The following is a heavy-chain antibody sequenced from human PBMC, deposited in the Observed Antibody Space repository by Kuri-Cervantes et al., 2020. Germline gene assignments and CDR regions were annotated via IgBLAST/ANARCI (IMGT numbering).Heavy chain of an antibody. CDR2: IYYSGST. Sequence: SETLSPTCPVPGGSISSSSYYWGWIRQPPGKGLEWIGSIYYSGSTYYNPSVKSRVTISVDTSKNQFSLKLSSVTAADTAVYYCARLYSSSWHLFDYWGQGTLVTVSS. CDR1: GGSISSSSYY. D-gene: IGHD6-13*01. J-gene: IGHJ4*02. V-gene: IGHV4-39*01. CDR3: ARLYSSSWHLFDY.